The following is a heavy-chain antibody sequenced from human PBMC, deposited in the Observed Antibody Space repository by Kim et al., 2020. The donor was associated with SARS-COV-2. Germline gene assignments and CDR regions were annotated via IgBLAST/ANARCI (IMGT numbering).Heavy chain of an antibody. CDR1: GFTFSSYS. CDR3: ARTHILGDAFDI. CDR2: ISSSSSYI. V-gene: IGHV3-21*01. Sequence: GGSLRLSCAASGFTFSSYSMNWVRQAPGKGLEWVSSISSSSSYIYYAASVKGRFTISSDNAKNSLYLQMNSLRAEDTAVYYCARTHILGDAFDIWGQGTMVTVSS. J-gene: IGHJ3*02.